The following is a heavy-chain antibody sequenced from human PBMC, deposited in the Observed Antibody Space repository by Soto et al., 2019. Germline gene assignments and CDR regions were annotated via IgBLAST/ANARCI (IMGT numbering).Heavy chain of an antibody. CDR2: ISAPNGNT. V-gene: IGHV1-18*01. Sequence: QVHLVQSGAEVKKPGASVKVSCKASGYTFTSYGITWVRQAPGQGLEWMGWISAPNGNTDYAQKLQGRVIVTRDTSTITAYMELRSLSSYDTAVYYCARGRYGDYWGQGALVTVSS. CDR1: GYTFTSYG. J-gene: IGHJ4*02. D-gene: IGHD1-1*01. CDR3: ARGRYGDY.